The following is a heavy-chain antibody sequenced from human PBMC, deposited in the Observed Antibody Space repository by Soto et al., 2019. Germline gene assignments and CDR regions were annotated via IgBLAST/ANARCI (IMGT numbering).Heavy chain of an antibody. CDR2: ISGSGGST. V-gene: IGHV3-23*01. CDR3: AKDHHAYCGGDCYSAWEY. D-gene: IGHD2-21*02. Sequence: PGGSLRLSCAASGFSFSSYAMSWVGQAPGKGLEWVSAISGSGGSTYYADSVKGRFTISRDNSKNTLYLQMNSLRAEDTAVYYCAKDHHAYCGGDCYSAWEYWGQGTLVTVSS. J-gene: IGHJ4*02. CDR1: GFSFSSYA.